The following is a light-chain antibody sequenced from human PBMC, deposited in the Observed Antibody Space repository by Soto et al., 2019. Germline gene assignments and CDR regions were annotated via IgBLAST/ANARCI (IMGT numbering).Light chain of an antibody. V-gene: IGKV3-11*01. CDR2: DAS. CDR3: QQRSNWPPWT. Sequence: EIVLTQSPATPSSSPGERATLSCRASQSVSSYLAWYQQKPGQAPRLLIYDASNRATGIPARFSGSGSGTDFTLTISSLEPEDFAVYYCQQRSNWPPWTFGQGTKVDIK. CDR1: QSVSSY. J-gene: IGKJ1*01.